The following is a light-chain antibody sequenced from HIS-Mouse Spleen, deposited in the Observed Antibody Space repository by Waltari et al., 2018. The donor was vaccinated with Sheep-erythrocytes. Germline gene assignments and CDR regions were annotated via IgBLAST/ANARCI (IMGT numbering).Light chain of an antibody. CDR1: SSDVGGYNY. Sequence: QSALTQPRSVSGSPGQSVTISCTGTSSDVGGYNYVPWYQHDPGKAPKLMIYDVSKRPSGVPDRFSGSKSGNTASLTISGLQAEDEADYYCCSYAGSYNHVFATGTKVTVL. CDR2: DVS. J-gene: IGLJ1*01. CDR3: CSYAGSYNHV. V-gene: IGLV2-11*01.